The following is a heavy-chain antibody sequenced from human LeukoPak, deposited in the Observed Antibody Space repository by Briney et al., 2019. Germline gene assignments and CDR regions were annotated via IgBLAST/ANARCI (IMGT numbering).Heavy chain of an antibody. CDR2: IKQDGSEK. J-gene: IGHJ4*02. V-gene: IGHV3-7*01. CDR1: GFTFSSYW. D-gene: IGHD3-10*01. Sequence: PGGSLRLSCAASGFTFSSYWMSWVRQAPGKGLEWVANIKQDGSEKYYVDSVKGRFTISRDNAKNSLYLQMNSLRAEDTAVYYCARLLRDFYYGSGSYYTYYFDCWGQGTLVTVSS. CDR3: ARLLRDFYYGSGSYYTYYFDC.